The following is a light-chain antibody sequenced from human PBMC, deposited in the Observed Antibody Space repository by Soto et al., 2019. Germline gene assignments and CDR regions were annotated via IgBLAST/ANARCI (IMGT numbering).Light chain of an antibody. CDR1: SSSKW. CDR2: DVS. CDR3: QHTSECT. J-gene: IGKJ2*02. Sequence: DIQMTQSPSTLAASVGDTVTMTCRSSSKWLAWYQKKPGKAPKLLIYDVSNLERGVPPRFSGSTSGAESTLTISGLQPDDLGTYYCQHTSECTVGQGTKVDIK. V-gene: IGKV1-5*01.